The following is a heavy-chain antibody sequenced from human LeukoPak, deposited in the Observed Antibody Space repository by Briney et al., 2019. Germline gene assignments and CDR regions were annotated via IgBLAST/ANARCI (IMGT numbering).Heavy chain of an antibody. D-gene: IGHD6-19*01. Sequence: SETLSLTCAVYGGSFTGYYSSWIRHPPGNGLEWMGEIIHCGSTNYNPSLKSRVTISVATSKNQFSLKLSSVTGADTAVYYCARGSKNGYSSGWYSFGYDYWGQGTLVTVSS. CDR3: ARGSKNGYSSGWYSFGYDY. J-gene: IGHJ4*02. V-gene: IGHV4-34*01. CDR2: IIHCGST. CDR1: GGSFTGYY.